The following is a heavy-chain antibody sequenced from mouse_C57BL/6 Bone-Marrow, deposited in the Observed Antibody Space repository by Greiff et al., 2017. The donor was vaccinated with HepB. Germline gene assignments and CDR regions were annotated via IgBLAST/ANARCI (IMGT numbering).Heavy chain of an antibody. CDR3: VSMDY. CDR1: GFTFNTYA. CDR2: IRSKSSNYAT. Sequence: EVHLVESGGGLVQPTGSLKLSCAASGFTFNTYAMHWVRQAPGQGLEWVARIRSKSSNYATDYAYSLKDRFTISRDESPSMLYLKMNNLTTEDTAMYYCVSMDYWGQGTSVTVSS. V-gene: IGHV10-3*01. J-gene: IGHJ4*01.